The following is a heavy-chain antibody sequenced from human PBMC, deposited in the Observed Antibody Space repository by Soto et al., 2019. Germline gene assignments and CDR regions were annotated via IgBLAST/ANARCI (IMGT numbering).Heavy chain of an antibody. V-gene: IGHV3-7*03. CDR1: GFTFSSYW. Sequence: LRLSCAASGFTFSSYWMNWVRQAPGRGLEWVADIKQDETEKYYVDSVKGRFTISRDNAKNSLYLQMDSLRAEDTAVYYCARGDYFDRRFDYWGQGTLVTVSS. J-gene: IGHJ4*02. CDR3: ARGDYFDRRFDY. CDR2: IKQDETEK. D-gene: IGHD3-22*01.